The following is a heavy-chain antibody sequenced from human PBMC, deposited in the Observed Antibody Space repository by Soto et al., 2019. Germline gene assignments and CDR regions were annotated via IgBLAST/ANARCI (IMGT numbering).Heavy chain of an antibody. CDR2: IYYSGST. CDR3: ASLDQGAAPTSGYSSGLADY. Sequence: SETLSLTCTVSGGSISSSSYYWGWIRQPPGKGLEWIGSIYYSGSTYYNPSLKSRVTISVDTSKNQFSLKLSSVTAADTAVYYCASLDQGAAPTSGYSSGLADYWGQGTLVTVSS. D-gene: IGHD6-19*01. V-gene: IGHV4-39*01. J-gene: IGHJ4*02. CDR1: GGSISSSSYY.